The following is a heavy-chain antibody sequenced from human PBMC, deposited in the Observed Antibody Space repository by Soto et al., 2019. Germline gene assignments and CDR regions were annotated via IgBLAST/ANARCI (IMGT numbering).Heavy chain of an antibody. CDR3: ARDRQVVPAATNDY. V-gene: IGHV1-18*01. D-gene: IGHD2-2*01. J-gene: IGHJ4*02. CDR2: ISVYNGNT. CDR1: GYTFTSYG. Sequence: QVQLVQSGAEVKKPGASVKVSCKASGYTFTSYGISWVRQAPGQGLEWMGWISVYNGNTNYAQKLQGRVTMTTDTSTSTAYMELRGLRSEDTAVYYSARDRQVVPAATNDYWGQGTVVTVS.